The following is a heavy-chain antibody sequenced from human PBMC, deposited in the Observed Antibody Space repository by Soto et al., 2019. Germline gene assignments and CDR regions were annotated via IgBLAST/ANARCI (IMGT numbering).Heavy chain of an antibody. CDR3: ARASSWYVRWFDP. Sequence: QVQLVQSGAEVKKPGSSVKVSCKASGGTFSSYTISWVRQAPGQGLEWMGRIIPILGIANYAQKFQGRVTITADKSTSTAYMELRSLRSEDTAVYYCARASSWYVRWFDPWGQGTLVTVSS. D-gene: IGHD6-13*01. CDR2: IIPILGIA. J-gene: IGHJ5*02. CDR1: GGTFSSYT. V-gene: IGHV1-69*02.